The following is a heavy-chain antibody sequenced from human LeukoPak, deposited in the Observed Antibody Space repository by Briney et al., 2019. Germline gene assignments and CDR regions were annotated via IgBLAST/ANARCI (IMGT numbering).Heavy chain of an antibody. Sequence: GGSLRLSCAASGFTFSSYAMNWVRQAPGKGLEWVSSISSSSSYIYYADSVKGRFTISRDNAKNSLYLQMNSLRVEDTAVYYCAKVGSGGYSYGADCYYDYMDVWGKGTTATISS. J-gene: IGHJ6*03. V-gene: IGHV3-21*01. CDR1: GFTFSSYA. D-gene: IGHD5-18*01. CDR2: ISSSSSYI. CDR3: AKVGSGGYSYGADCYYDYMDV.